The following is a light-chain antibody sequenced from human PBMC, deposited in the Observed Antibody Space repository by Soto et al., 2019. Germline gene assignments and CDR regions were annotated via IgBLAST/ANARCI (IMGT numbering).Light chain of an antibody. J-gene: IGKJ1*01. CDR1: QRFGSSN. V-gene: IGKV3-20*01. Sequence: EIVLTQSACTLSLSSGERGTLSSMASQRFGSSNLAWYQQKPGQAPRLLIYSTSSRATGIPDRFSGSGYGTDFNLTISRLETEDFAVYYCQQYGRSPRTFGQGTKVDIK. CDR3: QQYGRSPRT. CDR2: STS.